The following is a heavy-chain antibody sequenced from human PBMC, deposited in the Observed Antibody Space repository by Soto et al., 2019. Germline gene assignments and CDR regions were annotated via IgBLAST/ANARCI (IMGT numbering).Heavy chain of an antibody. Sequence: SETLSLTCTVSGGSISSGGYYWSWIRQHPGKGLEWIGYIYYSGSTYYNPSLKSRVNISVDTSKNQFSLKLSSVTAADTAVYYCAREIQLWGRDYFDYWGQGTLVTVSS. CDR2: IYYSGST. V-gene: IGHV4-31*03. D-gene: IGHD5-18*01. CDR3: AREIQLWGRDYFDY. CDR1: GGSISSGGYY. J-gene: IGHJ4*02.